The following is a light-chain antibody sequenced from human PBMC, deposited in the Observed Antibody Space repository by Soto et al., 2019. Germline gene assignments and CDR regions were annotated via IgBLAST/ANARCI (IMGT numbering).Light chain of an antibody. CDR2: GAS. CDR1: QSISSN. CDR3: QQYNNWPFT. J-gene: IGKJ3*01. Sequence: EIVMTQSPATLSVSPGERATLSCRASQSISSNLAWYQQKPGQAPRLLIYGASTRATGIPATFSGSGSGTEFTRTISSLQSEDFAVYYCQQYNNWPFTVGPGTKVDIK. V-gene: IGKV3-15*01.